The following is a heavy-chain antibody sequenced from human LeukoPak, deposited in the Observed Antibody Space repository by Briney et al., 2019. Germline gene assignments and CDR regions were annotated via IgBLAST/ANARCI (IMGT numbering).Heavy chain of an antibody. CDR2: IYYFEKT. V-gene: IGHV4-59*01. CDR1: GGSLGTYY. Sequence: SETLSLTCTVSGGSLGTYYWSWIRQPPGKGLEWIGHIYYFEKTDYNPSLESRVTISVDAAKNHFSLKLRSVTPLDTAVYYCAKLGSPRAYWGQGILVTVSS. J-gene: IGHJ4*02. CDR3: AKLGSPRAY. D-gene: IGHD7-27*01.